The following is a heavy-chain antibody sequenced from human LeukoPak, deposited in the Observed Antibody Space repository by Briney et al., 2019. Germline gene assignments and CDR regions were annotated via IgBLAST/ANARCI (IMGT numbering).Heavy chain of an antibody. V-gene: IGHV1-18*01. CDR3: AGGLWFGEFDYYYYYMDV. CDR1: GYTFTSYG. CDR2: ISAYNGNT. Sequence: GASVKVSCKASGYTFTSYGISWVRQAPGQGLEWMGWISAYNGNTNYAQKLQGRVTMTTDTSTSTAYMELRSLRSEDTAVYYCAGGLWFGEFDYYYYYMDVWGKGTTVTVSS. D-gene: IGHD3-10*01. J-gene: IGHJ6*03.